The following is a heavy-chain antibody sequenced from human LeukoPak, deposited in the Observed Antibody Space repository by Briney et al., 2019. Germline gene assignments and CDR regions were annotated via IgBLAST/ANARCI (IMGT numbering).Heavy chain of an antibody. CDR3: ARLPRSGFFVD. Sequence: GGSLRLSCAASAFTFNTYWMPWVRQAPGKGLEWVASINEDGSEKLYVDSVKGRFTISRDNTKNSLYLQKNSLRVEDTAVYYCARLPRSGFFVDWGQGALVTVSS. J-gene: IGHJ4*02. CDR2: INEDGSEK. CDR1: AFTFNTYW. D-gene: IGHD3-22*01. V-gene: IGHV3-7*01.